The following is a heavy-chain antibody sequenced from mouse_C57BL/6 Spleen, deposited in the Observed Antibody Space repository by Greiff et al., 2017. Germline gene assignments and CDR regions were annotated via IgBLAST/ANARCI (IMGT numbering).Heavy chain of an antibody. CDR3: AREYYGSSPYYYAMDY. Sequence: VQLQESGAELAKPGASVKLSCKASGYTFTSYWMHWVKQRPGQGLEWIGYINPSSGYTKYNQKFKDKATLTADKSSSTAYMQLSSLTYEDSAVYDCAREYYGSSPYYYAMDYWGQETSVTVSS. V-gene: IGHV1-7*01. J-gene: IGHJ4*01. D-gene: IGHD1-1*01. CDR2: INPSSGYT. CDR1: GYTFTSYW.